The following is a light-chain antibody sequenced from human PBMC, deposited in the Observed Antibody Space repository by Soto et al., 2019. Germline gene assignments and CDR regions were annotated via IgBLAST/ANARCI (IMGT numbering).Light chain of an antibody. V-gene: IGLV1-44*01. CDR1: TSNIGSNI. Sequence: QAVVTQPPSASGTPGQRITISCSGRTSNIGSNIVAWYQHLPGTAPKLLIYDNNQRPSGVPDRFFGSKSGTSASLAISGLQPDDESHYYCAVWDDSLNGLVFGGGTKVTVL. CDR2: DNN. CDR3: AVWDDSLNGLV. J-gene: IGLJ3*02.